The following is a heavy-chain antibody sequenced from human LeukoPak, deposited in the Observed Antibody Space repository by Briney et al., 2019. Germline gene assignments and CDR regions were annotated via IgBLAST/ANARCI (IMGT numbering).Heavy chain of an antibody. CDR1: GFSLSGYW. V-gene: IGHV3-7*01. CDR2: LHADGNEK. J-gene: IGHJ4*02. D-gene: IGHD5-12*01. CDR3: ARGGYSFDY. Sequence: PGGSLRLSCAAYGFSLSGYWMNWVRQAPGKGLEWVARLHADGNEKNFVHSVKGRFTVSRDNAKNSLYLQMNSLRVEDTAVYYCARGGYSFDYLGQGTLVTVSS.